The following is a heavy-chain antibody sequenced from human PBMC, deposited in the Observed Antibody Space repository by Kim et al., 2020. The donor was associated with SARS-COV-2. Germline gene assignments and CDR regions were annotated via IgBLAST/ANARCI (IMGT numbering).Heavy chain of an antibody. Sequence: GGSLRLSCTASGFTFGDYAMSWVRQAPGKGLEWVGFIRSKAYGGTTEYAASVKGRFTISRDDSKSIAYLQMNSLKTEDTAVYYCTRGRGLWFGEFHFDYWGQGTLVTVSS. CDR3: TRGRGLWFGEFHFDY. V-gene: IGHV3-49*04. CDR2: IRSKAYGGTT. J-gene: IGHJ4*02. D-gene: IGHD3-10*01. CDR1: GFTFGDYA.